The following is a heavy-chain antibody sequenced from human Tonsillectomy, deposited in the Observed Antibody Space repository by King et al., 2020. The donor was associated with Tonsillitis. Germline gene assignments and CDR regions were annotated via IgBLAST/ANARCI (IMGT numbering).Heavy chain of an antibody. J-gene: IGHJ6*02. D-gene: IGHD6-13*01. CDR1: GGSFNNYY. CDR3: ARGGSAAGTDYFFGMDV. CDR2: INHSGST. V-gene: IGHV4-34*01. Sequence: VQLQQWGAGLLRSSETLSLTCAVYGGSFNNYYWSWIRQPPGKGLEWMGDINHSGSTNYNPSLKSRVSISVDTSKNQFSLKVRSVTAADTAVYYCARGGSAAGTDYFFGMDVWGRGTTVTVSS.